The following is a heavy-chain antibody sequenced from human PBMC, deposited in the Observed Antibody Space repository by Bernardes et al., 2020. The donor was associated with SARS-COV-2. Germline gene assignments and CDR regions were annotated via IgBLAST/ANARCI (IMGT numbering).Heavy chain of an antibody. J-gene: IGHJ6*02. Sequence: SETLSLTCTVSGGPIGSHYWSWIRQSPGKGLEWIGNVYFTGNTNHNPSLRRRAIIGIDTSKSQFSLRLNSVTAADAAVYYCARDVFLGSSWDQSYYGMDVWGQGTTVTVSS. CDR1: GGPIGSHY. CDR2: VYFTGNT. V-gene: IGHV4-59*11. CDR3: ARDVFLGSSWDQSYYGMDV. D-gene: IGHD6-13*01.